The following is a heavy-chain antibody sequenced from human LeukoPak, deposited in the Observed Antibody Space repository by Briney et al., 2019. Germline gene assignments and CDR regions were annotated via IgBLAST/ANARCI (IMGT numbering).Heavy chain of an antibody. CDR2: IYYSGST. CDR3: ATSRQWLVRLGY. V-gene: IGHV4-59*08. D-gene: IGHD6-19*01. Sequence: SETLSLTCTVSGGSISSYYWSWIRQPPGKGLEWIGYIYYSGSTNYNPSLKSRVTISVDTSKNQFSLKLSSVTAADTAVYYCATSRQWLVRLGYWGQGTLVTVSP. CDR1: GGSISSYY. J-gene: IGHJ4*02.